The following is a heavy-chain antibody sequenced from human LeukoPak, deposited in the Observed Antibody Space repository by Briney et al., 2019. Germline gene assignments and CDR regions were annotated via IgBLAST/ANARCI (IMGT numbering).Heavy chain of an antibody. CDR3: ARGYYDILTGYSPLFDY. CDR2: INPNSGGT. J-gene: IGHJ4*02. V-gene: IGHV1-2*02. D-gene: IGHD3-9*01. Sequence: GASVKVSCKASGNTFTGYYMHWVRQAPGQGLEWMGWINPNSGGTNYAQKFQGRVTMTRDTSISTAYMELSRLRSDDTAVYYCARGYYDILTGYSPLFDYWGQGTLVTVSS. CDR1: GNTFTGYY.